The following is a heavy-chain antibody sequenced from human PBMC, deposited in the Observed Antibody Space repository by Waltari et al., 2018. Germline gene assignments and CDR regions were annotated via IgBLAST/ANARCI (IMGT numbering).Heavy chain of an antibody. D-gene: IGHD3-9*01. CDR1: GLTFSSYA. CDR2: ITGGGGDT. Sequence: EVQLLESGGGLVQPGGSLRLSCAASGLTFSSYAMTWVRQAPGKGLEWVSAITGGGGDTYYADSVKGRFTRSRDNSKNTVYLQMNSLRVEDTAVYYCAKDRTGTFDYWGQGTLVTVSS. V-gene: IGHV3-23*01. CDR3: AKDRTGTFDY. J-gene: IGHJ4*02.